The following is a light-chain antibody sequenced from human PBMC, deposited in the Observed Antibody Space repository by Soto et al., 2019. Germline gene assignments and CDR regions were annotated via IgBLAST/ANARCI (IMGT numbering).Light chain of an antibody. J-gene: IGLJ1*01. CDR3: QSYDSSLRDFYV. Sequence: QSVLTQPPSVSGAPGQRVTISCTGSSSNIGAGYDVHWYQQLPGTAPKLLIYGNSNRPSGVPDRFSGSKSGTSASLAITGLQAEDEADYYCQSYDSSLRDFYVFGTGTEVTVL. CDR1: SSNIGAGYD. CDR2: GNS. V-gene: IGLV1-40*01.